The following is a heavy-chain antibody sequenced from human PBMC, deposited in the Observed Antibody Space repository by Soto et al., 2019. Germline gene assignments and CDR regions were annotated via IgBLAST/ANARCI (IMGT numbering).Heavy chain of an antibody. V-gene: IGHV3-48*01. CDR2: ISSSSSTI. J-gene: IGHJ4*02. CDR1: GFTFSSYS. D-gene: IGHD3-10*01. Sequence: GGSLRLSCAASGFTFSSYSMNWVRQAPGKGLEWVSYISSSSSTIYYADSVKGRFTISRDNAKNSLYLQMNSLRAEDTAVYYCASSKGLWFGEFTFDYWGQGTLVTVSS. CDR3: ASSKGLWFGEFTFDY.